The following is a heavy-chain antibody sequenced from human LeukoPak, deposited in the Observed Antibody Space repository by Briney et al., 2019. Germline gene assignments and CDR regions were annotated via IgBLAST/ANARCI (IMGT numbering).Heavy chain of an antibody. J-gene: IGHJ4*02. V-gene: IGHV1-18*01. CDR2: ISAYNGNT. CDR3: ARTDFGYCSSTSCSSPNDY. D-gene: IGHD2-2*03. CDR1: GYTFTSYG. Sequence: ASVKVSCKASGYTFTSYGISWVRQAPGQGREWMGWISAYNGNTNYAQKLQGRVTMTTDTSTSTAYMELRSLRSDDTAVYYCARTDFGYCSSTSCSSPNDYWGQGTLVTVSS.